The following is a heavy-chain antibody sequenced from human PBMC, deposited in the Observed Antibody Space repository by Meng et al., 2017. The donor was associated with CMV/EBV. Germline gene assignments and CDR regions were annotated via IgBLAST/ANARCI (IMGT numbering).Heavy chain of an antibody. CDR3: ARAPRGDFWSGRFLDMDV. Sequence: KVSCKGSGYSFTSYWIGWVRQMPGKGLEWMGIIYPGDSDTRYSPSFQGQVTISADKSISTAYLQWSSLKASDTAMYYCARAPRGDFWSGRFLDMDVWGQGTTVTVSS. J-gene: IGHJ6*02. D-gene: IGHD3-3*01. CDR2: IYPGDSDT. V-gene: IGHV5-51*01. CDR1: GYSFTSYW.